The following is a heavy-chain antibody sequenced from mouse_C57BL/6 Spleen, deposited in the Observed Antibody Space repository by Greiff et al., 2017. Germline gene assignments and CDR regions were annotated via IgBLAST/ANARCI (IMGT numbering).Heavy chain of an antibody. J-gene: IGHJ4*01. CDR3: TTNYGSRYAMDY. V-gene: IGHV14-1*01. D-gene: IGHD1-1*01. CDR1: GFNIKDYY. Sequence: VQLQQSGAELVRPGASVKLSCTASGFNIKDYYMHWVKQRPEQGLEWIGRIDPEDGDTEYAPKFQGKATMTADTSSNTAYLQLSSLTSEDTAVYYCTTNYGSRYAMDYWGQGTSGTVSS. CDR2: IDPEDGDT.